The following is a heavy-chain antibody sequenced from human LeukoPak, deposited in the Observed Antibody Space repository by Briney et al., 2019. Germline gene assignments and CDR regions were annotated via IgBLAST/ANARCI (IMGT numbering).Heavy chain of an antibody. CDR1: GFTFSNYW. V-gene: IGHV3-23*01. Sequence: GGSLRLSCAASGFTFSNYWMSWVRQAPGKGQEWVSAISGSGGSTYYADSVKGRFTISRDNSKNTLYLQMNSLRAEDTAVYYCAKGQWQLPYYMDVWGKGTTVTVSS. J-gene: IGHJ6*03. D-gene: IGHD1-26*01. CDR2: ISGSGGST. CDR3: AKGQWQLPYYMDV.